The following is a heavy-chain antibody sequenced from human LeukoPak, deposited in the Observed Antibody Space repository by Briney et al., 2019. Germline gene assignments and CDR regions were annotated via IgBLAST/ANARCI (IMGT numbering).Heavy chain of an antibody. CDR3: ARDKSFSGSYSWFDP. Sequence: SVKVSCKASGGTFSSYAIRWVRQAPGQGLEWMGGIIPIFGTANYAQKFQGRVTITADESTSTAYMELSSLRSEDTAVYYCARDKSFSGSYSWFDPWGQGTLVTVSS. D-gene: IGHD1-26*01. CDR2: IIPIFGTA. J-gene: IGHJ5*02. CDR1: GGTFSSYA. V-gene: IGHV1-69*13.